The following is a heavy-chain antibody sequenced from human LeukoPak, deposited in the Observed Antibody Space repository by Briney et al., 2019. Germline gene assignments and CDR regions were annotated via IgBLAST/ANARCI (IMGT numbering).Heavy chain of an antibody. J-gene: IGHJ4*02. V-gene: IGHV4-39*01. CDR1: GGSISSSSYY. Sequence: PSGTLSLTCTVSGGSISSSSYYWGWIRQPPGKGLEWIGSIYYSGSTYYNPSLKSRVTISVDTSKNQFSLKLSSVTAADTAVYYCARQYYYDSSGYCPIFDYWGQGTLVTVSS. D-gene: IGHD3-22*01. CDR2: IYYSGST. CDR3: ARQYYYDSSGYCPIFDY.